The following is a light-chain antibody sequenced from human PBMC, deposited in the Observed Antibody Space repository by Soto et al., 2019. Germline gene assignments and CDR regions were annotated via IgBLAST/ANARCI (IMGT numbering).Light chain of an antibody. CDR1: SSNIGGRF. CDR2: SNN. CDR3: AAWDDSLSGYV. V-gene: IGLV1-47*02. J-gene: IGLJ1*01. Sequence: QSVLTQPPAASATPGQRVTISCSGSSSNIGGRFVYWYQHLPGTAPKLLIYSNNQRPSGVPDRFSGSKSGTSAFLAISGLRPEDEADYYCAAWDDSLSGYVFGTGTKVTVL.